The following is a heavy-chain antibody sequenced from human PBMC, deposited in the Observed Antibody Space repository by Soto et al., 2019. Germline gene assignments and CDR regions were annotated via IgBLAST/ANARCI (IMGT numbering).Heavy chain of an antibody. J-gene: IGHJ5*02. V-gene: IGHV1-69*12. CDR3: AREIVLVPAATNWFDP. Sequence: QVQLVQSGAEVKKPGSSVKVSCKASGGTFSSYAISWVRQAPGQGLEWMGGIIPIFGTANYAQKFQGRVTITADEXTXXAYMELSSLRSEDTAVYYCAREIVLVPAATNWFDPWGQGTLVTVSS. CDR2: IIPIFGTA. D-gene: IGHD2-2*01. CDR1: GGTFSSYA.